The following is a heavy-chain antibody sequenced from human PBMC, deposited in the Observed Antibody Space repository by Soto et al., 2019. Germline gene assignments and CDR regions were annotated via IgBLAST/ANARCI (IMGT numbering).Heavy chain of an antibody. V-gene: IGHV4-34*01. CDR1: GGSFSGYY. D-gene: IGHD2-2*01. CDR3: ARASIVVVPAANYYYYGMDV. Sequence: SETLSLTCAVYGGSFSGYYWSWIRQPPGKGLEWIGEINHSGSTNYNPSLKSRVTISVDTSENQFSLKLSSVTAADTAVYYCARASIVVVPAANYYYYGMDVWGQGTTVTVS. J-gene: IGHJ6*02. CDR2: INHSGST.